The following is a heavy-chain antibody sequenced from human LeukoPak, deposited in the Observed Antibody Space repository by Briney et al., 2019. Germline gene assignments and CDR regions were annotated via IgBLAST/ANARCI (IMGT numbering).Heavy chain of an antibody. CDR3: ASCRNYGVDV. J-gene: IGHJ6*04. V-gene: IGHV4-34*01. Sequence: SETLSLTCVVYGGSFSDYYWSWIRQPPGKGLEWIGEINHSGSTTHNPSLKSRVTISVDTSKNQFSLKLTSVTAADTAVYYCASCRNYGVDVWGKGTTVTVSS. CDR1: GGSFSDYY. D-gene: IGHD2-15*01. CDR2: INHSGST.